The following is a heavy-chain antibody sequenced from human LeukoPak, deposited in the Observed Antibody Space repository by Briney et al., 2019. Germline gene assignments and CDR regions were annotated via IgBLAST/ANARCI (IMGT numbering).Heavy chain of an antibody. CDR1: GGSFSGYY. CDR3: AMGGGLGIVDY. J-gene: IGHJ4*02. Sequence: SETLSLTCAVYGGSFSGYYWSWIRQPPGKGLEWIGEINHSGSTNYNPSLKSRVTISVDTSKNQFSLKLSSVTAADTAVYYCAMGGGLGIVDYWGQGTLVTVSS. V-gene: IGHV4-34*01. CDR2: INHSGST. D-gene: IGHD7-27*01.